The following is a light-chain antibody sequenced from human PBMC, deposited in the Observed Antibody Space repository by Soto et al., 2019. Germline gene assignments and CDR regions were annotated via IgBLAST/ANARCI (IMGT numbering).Light chain of an antibody. CDR3: QQRRSWPRA. V-gene: IGKV3-11*01. Sequence: EIVLTQSPATLSLSPGERATLSCRASQSVSSYLAWYQQKPGQAPRLLIYDASTRATGMPARFSGRGSGTDFTLTISSLQSEDFAVYYCQQRRSWPRAFGQGTKVDI. CDR2: DAS. CDR1: QSVSSY. J-gene: IGKJ1*01.